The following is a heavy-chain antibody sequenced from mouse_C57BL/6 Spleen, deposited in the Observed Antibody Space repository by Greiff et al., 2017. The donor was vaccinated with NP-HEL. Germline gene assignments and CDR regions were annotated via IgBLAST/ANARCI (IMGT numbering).Heavy chain of an antibody. CDR1: GYTFTDYN. CDR2: INPNNGGT. J-gene: IGHJ4*01. CDR3: ARRYYYGSSYYAMDY. D-gene: IGHD1-1*01. Sequence: VQLKQSGPELVKPGASVKMSCKASGYTFTDYNMHWVKQSHGKSLEWIGYINPNNGGTSYNQKFKGKATLTVNKSSSTAYMELRSLTSEDSAVYYCARRYYYGSSYYAMDYWGQGTSVTVSS. V-gene: IGHV1-22*01.